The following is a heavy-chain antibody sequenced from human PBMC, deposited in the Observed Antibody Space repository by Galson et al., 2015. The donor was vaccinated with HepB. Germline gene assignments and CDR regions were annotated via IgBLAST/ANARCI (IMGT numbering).Heavy chain of an antibody. D-gene: IGHD6-13*01. V-gene: IGHV3-23*01. CDR3: ARVQAALDAFDI. CDR2: ISGSGGSS. CDR1: GFTFSGFA. J-gene: IGHJ3*02. Sequence: SLRLSCAASGFTFSGFAMNWVRQAPGKGLEWVSGISGSGGSSDYAHSVKGRFTISRDNSENTLYLQMNSLRAEDTAVYYCARVQAALDAFDIWGQGTMVTVSS.